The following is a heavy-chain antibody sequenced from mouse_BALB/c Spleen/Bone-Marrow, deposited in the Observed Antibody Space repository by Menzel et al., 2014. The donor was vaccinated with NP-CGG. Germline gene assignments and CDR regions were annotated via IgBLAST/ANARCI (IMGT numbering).Heavy chain of an antibody. V-gene: IGHV5-9-3*01. CDR3: ARQREVRPYYYAMDY. J-gene: IGHJ4*01. CDR2: ISSGGSYT. CDR1: GFTFSSYA. D-gene: IGHD2-14*01. Sequence: VQLKESGGGLVKPGGSLKPSCAASGFTFSSYAMSWVRQTPEKRLEWVATISSGGSYTYYPDSVKGRFTISRDNAKNTLYLQMSSLRSEDTAMYYCARQREVRPYYYAMDYWGQGTSVTVSS.